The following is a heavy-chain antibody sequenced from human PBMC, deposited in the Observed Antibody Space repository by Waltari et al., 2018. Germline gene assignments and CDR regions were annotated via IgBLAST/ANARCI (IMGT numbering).Heavy chain of an antibody. CDR1: GFIFADHS. D-gene: IGHD3-22*01. CDR2: IANRANSYIT. Sequence: VQLVESGGGLVHPGGSLRVSCVVSGFIFADHSMDWVRQAPGKAPEWVGRIANRANSYITEYPASMKGRFTISREDSKNLLFLQMTDLKSEDTAIYYCVRGGYYYDSNGGYFQFWGRGTLVTVSS. V-gene: IGHV3-72*01. CDR3: VRGGYYYDSNGGYFQF. J-gene: IGHJ1*01.